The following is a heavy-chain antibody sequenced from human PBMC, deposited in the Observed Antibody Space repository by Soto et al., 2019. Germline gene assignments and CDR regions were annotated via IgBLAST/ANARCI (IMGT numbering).Heavy chain of an antibody. CDR3: ARGLHYYDSSGYYPFDY. Sequence: QVQLQESGPGLVKPSQTLSLTCTVSGGSISSGGYYWSWIRQHPGKGLEWIGYIYYSGSTYYNPYLKSRVTISVDTSKNQFSLKLSYVTAADTAVYYCARGLHYYDSSGYYPFDYWGQGTLVTVSS. CDR2: IYYSGST. V-gene: IGHV4-31*03. D-gene: IGHD3-22*01. CDR1: GGSISSGGYY. J-gene: IGHJ4*02.